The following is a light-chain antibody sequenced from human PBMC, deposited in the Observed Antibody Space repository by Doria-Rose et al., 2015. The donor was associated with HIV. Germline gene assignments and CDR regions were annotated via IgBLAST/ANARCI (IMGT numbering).Light chain of an antibody. CDR3: MQTILLPFT. CDR2: EVS. J-gene: IGKJ3*01. Sequence: EILLTQSPLSLSVTPGQPASISCRSSQSLVNSDGKTYLYWYLQKPGQSPQLLIYEVSNRFSGVPDRFSGSGSGTDFTLKISRVEPEDFGVYYCMQTILLPFTFGPGTTVDIK. CDR1: QSLVNSDGKTY. V-gene: IGKV2D-29*02.